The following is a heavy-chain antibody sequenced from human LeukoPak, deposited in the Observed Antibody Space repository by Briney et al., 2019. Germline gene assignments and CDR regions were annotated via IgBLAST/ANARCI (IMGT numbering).Heavy chain of an antibody. CDR3: GRDAMAGRLARYYYYGMDF. D-gene: IGHD6-19*01. J-gene: IGHJ6*02. CDR2: IYSGGST. V-gene: IGHV3-53*01. Sequence: GGSLRLSCAASGFTVSSNYMSGVRQAPGKGLEWVSVIYSGGSTYYAAPVKGRFTIPRDNSKKTPYLQMKSLRAEDTAAYYCGRDAMAGRLARYYYYGMDFWGQGTTVTVSS. CDR1: GFTVSSNY.